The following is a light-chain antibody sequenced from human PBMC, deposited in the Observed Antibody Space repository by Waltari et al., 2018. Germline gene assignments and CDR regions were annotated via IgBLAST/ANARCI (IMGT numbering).Light chain of an antibody. J-gene: IGKJ2*01. CDR1: HNIGSA. V-gene: IGKV3-15*01. Sequence: MTQSPATLSVSLGERVILSCRASHNIGSALAWYQHKSGQAPRLLIYDSTNRATGIPPRFSGGGSGTDFTLTINTLQSEDLALYFCQHYDNWMYSFGQGTNLEIK. CDR2: DST. CDR3: QHYDNWMYS.